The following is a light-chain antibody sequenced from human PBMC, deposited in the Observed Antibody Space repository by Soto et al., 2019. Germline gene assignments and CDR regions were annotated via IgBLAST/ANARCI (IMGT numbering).Light chain of an antibody. J-gene: IGKJ1*01. Sequence: IQMTQSPSTLSASVGDRVTITCRDSQSISIWLAWYQQKPGKAPTLLIYKASSLESEVPSRFSGSGAGTEFTLTITSLQPDDSATYYCQQYNSDSTFGQWTKVAIK. CDR2: KAS. CDR3: QQYNSDST. V-gene: IGKV1-5*03. CDR1: QSISIW.